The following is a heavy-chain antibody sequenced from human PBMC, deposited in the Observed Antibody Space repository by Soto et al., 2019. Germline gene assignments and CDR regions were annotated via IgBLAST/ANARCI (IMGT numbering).Heavy chain of an antibody. CDR2: ISAYNGNT. V-gene: IGHV1-18*04. Sequence: QVQLVQSGAEVKKPGASVKVSCKAPGYTFTSYGIIWVRQAPGQGLEWMGWISAYNGNTNYAQKLQGRVTMTTDTSTSTAYMELRSLRSDDTAVYYCARDQPGGDYVGWFDPWGQGTLVTVSS. CDR1: GYTFTSYG. D-gene: IGHD4-17*01. J-gene: IGHJ5*02. CDR3: ARDQPGGDYVGWFDP.